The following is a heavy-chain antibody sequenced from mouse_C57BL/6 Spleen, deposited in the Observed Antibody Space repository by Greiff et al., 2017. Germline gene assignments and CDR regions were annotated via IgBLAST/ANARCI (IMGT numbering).Heavy chain of an antibody. CDR3: ARGYSNYVYWYFDV. V-gene: IGHV3-6*01. J-gene: IGHJ1*03. CDR1: GYSITSGYY. D-gene: IGHD2-5*01. CDR2: ISYDGSN. Sequence: EVKLVESGPGLVKPSQSLSLTCSVTGYSITSGYYWNWIRQFPGNKLEWMGYISYDGSNNYNPSLKNRISITRDTSKNQFFLKLNSVTTEDTATYYGARGYSNYVYWYFDVWGTATTVTVSS.